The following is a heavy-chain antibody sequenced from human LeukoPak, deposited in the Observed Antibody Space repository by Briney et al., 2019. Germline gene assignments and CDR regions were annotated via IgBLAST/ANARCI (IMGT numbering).Heavy chain of an antibody. D-gene: IGHD5-18*01. V-gene: IGHV3-21*01. CDR3: ARDGGVGYGYYYGMDV. Sequence: PGGSLRLSCAASGFTFSSYSMNWVRQAPGKGVEWVSSITSSSSYIYYADSVKGRFTISRDNAKNSLYLQMNSLRAEDTAVYYCARDGGVGYGYYYGMDVWGQGTTVTVSS. CDR1: GFTFSSYS. J-gene: IGHJ6*02. CDR2: ITSSSSYI.